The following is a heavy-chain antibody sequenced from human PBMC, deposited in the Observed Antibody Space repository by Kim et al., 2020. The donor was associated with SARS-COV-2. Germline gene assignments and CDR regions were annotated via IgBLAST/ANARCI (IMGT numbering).Heavy chain of an antibody. CDR3: ARGSDSSSSLSRAHMDV. Sequence: SVKSRITINPDTSKNQFSLQLNSVTPEDTAVYYCARGSDSSSSLSRAHMDVWGQGTTVTVSS. D-gene: IGHD6-6*01. J-gene: IGHJ6*02. V-gene: IGHV6-1*01.